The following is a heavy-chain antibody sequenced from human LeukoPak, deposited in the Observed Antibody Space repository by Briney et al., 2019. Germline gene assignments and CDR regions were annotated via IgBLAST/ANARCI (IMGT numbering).Heavy chain of an antibody. CDR2: IGGSGGST. J-gene: IGHJ4*02. Sequence: PGGSLRLSCAASGFTFSSYTMHWVRQPPGKGLEWVSGIGGSGGSTYYADSVRGRFTISRDNSKNTLYLQMDSLRAEDTAVYYCAKGRGYSYGYSDYWGQGTLVTVSS. V-gene: IGHV3-23*01. CDR1: GFTFSSYT. D-gene: IGHD5-18*01. CDR3: AKGRGYSYGYSDY.